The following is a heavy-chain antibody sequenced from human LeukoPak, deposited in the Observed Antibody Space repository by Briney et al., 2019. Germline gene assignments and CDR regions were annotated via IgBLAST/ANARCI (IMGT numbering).Heavy chain of an antibody. D-gene: IGHD6-19*01. V-gene: IGHV4-59*01. J-gene: IGHJ4*02. CDR1: GGSMSTYY. Sequence: SETLSLTCTVSGGSMSTYYWSWIRQPPGKGLEWIGYIYYSGSTNYNPSLKSRVTISVDTSTNQFPLKLSSVTAADTAMYFCARDRSSGYFFDYWGLGTLVTVSS. CDR2: IYYSGST. CDR3: ARDRSSGYFFDY.